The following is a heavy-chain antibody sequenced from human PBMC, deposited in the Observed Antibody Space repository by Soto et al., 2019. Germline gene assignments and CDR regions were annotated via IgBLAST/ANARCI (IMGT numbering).Heavy chain of an antibody. D-gene: IGHD3-10*01. V-gene: IGHV6-1*01. J-gene: IGHJ6*02. CDR1: GESVSTNTAT. CDR2: TYYRSKWYN. CDR3: ARESYGSGSYDGMDV. Sequence: PSQTLSLTCDISGESVSTNTATWDWIRQSPSRGLEWLGRTYYRSKWYNDYAVSVKSRITINPDTSKNQFSLQVNSVSPEDTAVYYCARESYGSGSYDGMDVWGQGTTVTVSS.